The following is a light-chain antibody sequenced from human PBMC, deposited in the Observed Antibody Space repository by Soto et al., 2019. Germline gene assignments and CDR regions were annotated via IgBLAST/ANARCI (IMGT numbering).Light chain of an antibody. CDR2: EGS. Sequence: QSLLTQPASVSGSPGQSITSSCTGTSSDVGSYNLVSWYQQHPGKAPKPMIYEGSKRPSGVSNRFSGTKSGNTASLTISGLQAEDEADYYCCSYAGSSTYVFGTGTKVTVL. CDR1: SSDVGSYNL. V-gene: IGLV2-23*01. CDR3: CSYAGSSTYV. J-gene: IGLJ1*01.